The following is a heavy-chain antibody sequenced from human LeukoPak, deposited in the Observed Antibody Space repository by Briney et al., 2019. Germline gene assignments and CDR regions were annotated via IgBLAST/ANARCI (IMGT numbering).Heavy chain of an antibody. D-gene: IGHD6-19*01. J-gene: IGHJ4*02. CDR1: GYTFTSYY. Sequence: ASVKVSCKASGYTFTSYYMHWVRQAPGQGLEWMGIINPSGGSTSYAQKFQGRVTMTRDTSISTAYMELSRLRSDDTAVYYCARVPLGKWLVRGCFDYWGQGTLVTVSS. CDR2: INPSGGST. V-gene: IGHV1-46*01. CDR3: ARVPLGKWLVRGCFDY.